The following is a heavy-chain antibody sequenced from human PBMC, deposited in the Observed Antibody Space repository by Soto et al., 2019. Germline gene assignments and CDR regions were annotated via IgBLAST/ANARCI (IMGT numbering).Heavy chain of an antibody. CDR3: ARGADY. J-gene: IGHJ4*02. V-gene: IGHV4-61*01. CDR1: GGSVSSGSYY. Sequence: QVQLQESGPGLVKPSETLSLTCTVSGGSVSSGSYYWSWIRQPPGKGLEWIGYIYYSGRTNYNPPLKSRXTISLDTSKNQFSLKLSSVTTADTAVYYCARGADYWGLGTLVTVSS. CDR2: IYYSGRT.